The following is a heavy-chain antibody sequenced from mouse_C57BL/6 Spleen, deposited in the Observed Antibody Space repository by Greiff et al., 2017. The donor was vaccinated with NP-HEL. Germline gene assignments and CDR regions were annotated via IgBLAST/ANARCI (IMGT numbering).Heavy chain of an antibody. CDR3: ARGEAQALFAY. CDR1: GYTFTSYW. Sequence: QVQLQQPGAELVMPGASVKLSCKASGYTFTSYWMHWVKQRPGQGLEWIGEIDPSGSYTNYNQKFKGKSTLTVDKSSSTAYMQLSSLTSEDSAVYYCARGEAQALFAYWGQGTLVTVSA. CDR2: IDPSGSYT. V-gene: IGHV1-69*01. J-gene: IGHJ3*01. D-gene: IGHD3-2*02.